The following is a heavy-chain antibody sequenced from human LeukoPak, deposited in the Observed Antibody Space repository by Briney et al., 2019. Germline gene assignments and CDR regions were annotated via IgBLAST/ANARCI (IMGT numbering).Heavy chain of an antibody. V-gene: IGHV3-23*01. Sequence: GGSLRLSCAASGFSFNNYHMTWVRQAPGKGLEWVSAISDTSSTYYADSVRGKFTISRDNSKNTLYLQMNSLRAEDTAVYYCASILRSSSGYYFDYWGQGTLVTVSS. CDR1: GFSFNNYH. CDR2: ISDTSST. D-gene: IGHD3-10*01. CDR3: ASILRSSSGYYFDY. J-gene: IGHJ4*02.